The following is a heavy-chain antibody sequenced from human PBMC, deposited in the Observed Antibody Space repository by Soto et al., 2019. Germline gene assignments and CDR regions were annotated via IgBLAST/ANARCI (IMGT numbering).Heavy chain of an antibody. D-gene: IGHD3-22*01. J-gene: IGHJ6*02. V-gene: IGHV4-39*01. Sequence: SETLSLTCTVSGGSFSSRTYYWGWIRQPPGKGLEWIGNMYSGGSTYYNPSLKSRVTISVETSKSQFSLKLSSVTAADTAVYYCAGGDYYHSSGYYFYYYTMDVWGQGTTVTVSS. CDR3: AGGDYYHSSGYYFYYYTMDV. CDR1: GGSFSSRTYY. CDR2: MYSGGST.